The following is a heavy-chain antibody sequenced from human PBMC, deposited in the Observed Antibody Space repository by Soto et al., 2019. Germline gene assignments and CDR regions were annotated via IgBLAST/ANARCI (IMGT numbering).Heavy chain of an antibody. CDR2: INHSGST. CDR1: GGSFSGYQ. J-gene: IGHJ6*02. D-gene: IGHD3-16*01. CDR3: ARYGEVTPRRYGMDV. V-gene: IGHV4-34*01. Sequence: PSETLSLTCAVYGGSFSGYQWSWIRQAPGKGLEWIGEINHSGSTNYSPSLKSRVTISIDTSKNQFSLMLSSVTAADTAMYYCARYGEVTPRRYGMDVWGQGTTGTVS.